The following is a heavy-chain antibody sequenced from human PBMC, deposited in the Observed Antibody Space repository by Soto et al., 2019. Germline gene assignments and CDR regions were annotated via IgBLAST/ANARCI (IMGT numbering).Heavy chain of an antibody. CDR1: GFTFSTYG. CDR2: ILYDGSNK. D-gene: IGHD5-18*01. Sequence: QVQLVESGGGVVQPGKSLRLSCTASGFTFSTYGMHWVRQAPGKGLEWVAVILYDGSNKYHGDSLKGRFTISRDNSKNTLYLQMNNLRAEDTAVYYCGRDGALGDTAVVDSWGQGTLVTVSS. J-gene: IGHJ4*02. V-gene: IGHV3-33*01. CDR3: GRDGALGDTAVVDS.